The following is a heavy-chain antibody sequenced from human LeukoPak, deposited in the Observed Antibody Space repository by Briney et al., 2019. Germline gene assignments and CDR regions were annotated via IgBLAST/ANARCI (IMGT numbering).Heavy chain of an antibody. CDR3: AKGGTEGVVVPSWEY. CDR2: IWYDGSYK. Sequence: PGGSLRLSCAASGFTFSTYGMHWVRQAPGQGLEWVAVIWYDGSYKYYADSVKGRFTISRDNSKNTLYLQMDSLRDEGTAVYYCAKGGTEGVVVPSWEYWGQGTLVTVSS. V-gene: IGHV3-33*06. D-gene: IGHD3-22*01. CDR1: GFTFSTYG. J-gene: IGHJ4*02.